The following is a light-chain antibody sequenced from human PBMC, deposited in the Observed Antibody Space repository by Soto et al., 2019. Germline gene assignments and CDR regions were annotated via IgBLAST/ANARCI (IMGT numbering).Light chain of an antibody. J-gene: IGKJ5*01. CDR3: QQYGGSPRT. CDR1: QSVTGNS. CDR2: GAS. V-gene: IGKV3-20*01. Sequence: EIVLTQFPGTLSLSPGERATLSCRASQSVTGNSLAWYQQKLGRAPRVLIYGASNRATGIPVRFSGSGSGTDFTLTITRLEPEDFAVYFCQQYGGSPRTFGQGTRLEIK.